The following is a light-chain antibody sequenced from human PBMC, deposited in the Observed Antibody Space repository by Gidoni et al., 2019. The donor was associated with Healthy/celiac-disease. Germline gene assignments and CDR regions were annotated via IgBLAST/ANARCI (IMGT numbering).Light chain of an antibody. J-gene: IGLJ1*01. CDR3: SSYTSSSTQV. CDR2: EVS. V-gene: IGLV2-14*01. CDR1: SSDVGCYTY. Sequence: QSALTQPDSVSGSPGQPITISCNGTSSDVGCYTYVSWYQQHPSNAPKLMLYEVSNRPSGVSNRFSGSKSGNTASLTISGLQAEYEADYSCSSYTSSSTQVFGTGTKVTVL.